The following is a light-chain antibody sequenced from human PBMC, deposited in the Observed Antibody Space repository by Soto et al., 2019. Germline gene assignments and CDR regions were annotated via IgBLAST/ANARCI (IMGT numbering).Light chain of an antibody. V-gene: IGLV2-8*01. CDR1: SSDVGGYNY. CDR2: EVS. J-gene: IGLJ2*01. CDR3: SSYAGNNKKL. Sequence: QSALTQPPSASGSPGQSVTISCTGTSSDVGGYNYVSWYQQHPGKAPKVMIFEVSKRPSGVPDRFSGSKSGNTASLTVSGLQAEDEADYYCSSYAGNNKKLFGGGTKVTVL.